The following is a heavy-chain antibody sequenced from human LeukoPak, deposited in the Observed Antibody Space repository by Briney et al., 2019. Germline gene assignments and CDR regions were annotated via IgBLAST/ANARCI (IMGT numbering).Heavy chain of an antibody. CDR1: GGSIKSDDW. Sequence: SETLSLTCAVSGGSIKSDDWWTWVRQPPGKGLEWIGEIHQSGSTNYNPSLKSRVTISVDKSKNVFSLKMSSVTAADTAVYYCAKRNYYDSTGYWNFWGQGTLVTVTS. J-gene: IGHJ4*02. CDR2: IHQSGST. D-gene: IGHD3-22*01. V-gene: IGHV4-4*02. CDR3: AKRNYYDSTGYWNF.